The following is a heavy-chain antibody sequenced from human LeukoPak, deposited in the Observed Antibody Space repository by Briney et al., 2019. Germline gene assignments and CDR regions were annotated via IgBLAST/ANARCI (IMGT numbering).Heavy chain of an antibody. Sequence: SETLSLTCTVSGGSISTSSYFWGWIRQPPGKGLEWIGSIFYSGSTYYNPSLRSRVTISVDTSNNQFSLKLSSVTAADTAVYYCARDRTVGILRGDFDYWGQGTLVTVSS. CDR2: IFYSGST. CDR3: ARDRTVGILRGDFDY. J-gene: IGHJ4*02. CDR1: GGSISTSSYF. V-gene: IGHV4-39*07. D-gene: IGHD4-23*01.